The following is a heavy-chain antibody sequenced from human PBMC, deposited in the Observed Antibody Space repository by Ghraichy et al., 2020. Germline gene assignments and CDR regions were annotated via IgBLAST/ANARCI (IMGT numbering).Heavy chain of an antibody. CDR1: GGSFSGYY. CDR2: INHSGST. J-gene: IGHJ5*02. D-gene: IGHD4/OR15-4a*01. V-gene: IGHV4-34*01. Sequence: SETLSLTCAVYGGSFSGYYWSWIRQPPGKGLEWIGEINHSGSTNYNPSLKSRVTISVDTSKNQFSLKLSSVTAADTAVYYCARGSPLCYNWFDPWGQGTLVTVSS. CDR3: ARGSPLCYNWFDP.